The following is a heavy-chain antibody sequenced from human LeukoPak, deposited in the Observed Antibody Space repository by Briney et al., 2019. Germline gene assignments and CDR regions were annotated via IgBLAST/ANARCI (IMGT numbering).Heavy chain of an antibody. Sequence: SVKASCKASGFTFTSSAVQWVRQARGQRLEWIGWIVVGSGNTNYAQKFQERVTITRDMSTSTAYMELSSLRSEDTAVYYCAAERGDSGSSDAFDIWGQGTMVTVSS. J-gene: IGHJ3*02. CDR3: AAERGDSGSSDAFDI. CDR1: GFTFTSSA. V-gene: IGHV1-58*01. D-gene: IGHD1-26*01. CDR2: IVVGSGNT.